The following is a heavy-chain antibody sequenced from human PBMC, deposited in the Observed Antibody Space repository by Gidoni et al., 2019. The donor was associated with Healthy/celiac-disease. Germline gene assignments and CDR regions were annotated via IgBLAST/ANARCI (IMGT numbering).Heavy chain of an antibody. V-gene: IGHV3-21*01. CDR3: ARDYDILTVYYNYYYYGMDV. J-gene: IGHJ6*02. CDR1: GFTFSSYS. Sequence: EVQLVESGGGLVKPGGSLRLSCAASGFTFSSYSMNWVRQAPGKGLEWVPSISSSSSYIYYADSVKGRFTISRDNAKNSLYLQMNSLRAEDTAVYYCARDYDILTVYYNYYYYGMDVWGQGTTVTVSS. CDR2: ISSSSSYI. D-gene: IGHD3-9*01.